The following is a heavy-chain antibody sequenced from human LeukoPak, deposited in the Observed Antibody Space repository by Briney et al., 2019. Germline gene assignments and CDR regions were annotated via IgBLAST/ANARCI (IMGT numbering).Heavy chain of an antibody. D-gene: IGHD3-22*01. J-gene: IGHJ4*02. CDR3: AFDSSGYLREGFDY. Sequence: QPGGSLRLSCAASGFTFSTYSMNWVRQAPGKGLEWVSYISSSSSTIYYADSVKGRFTISRDNAKNSLYLQMNSLRAEDTAVYYCAFDSSGYLREGFDYWGQGTLVTVSS. V-gene: IGHV3-48*01. CDR1: GFTFSTYS. CDR2: ISSSSSTI.